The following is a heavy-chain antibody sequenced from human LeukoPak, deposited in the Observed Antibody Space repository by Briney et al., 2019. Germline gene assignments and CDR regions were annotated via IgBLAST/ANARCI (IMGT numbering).Heavy chain of an antibody. CDR2: INHSGST. J-gene: IGHJ5*02. CDR3: ASAGLGLDNRFDP. V-gene: IGHV4-34*01. CDR1: GGSFSGYY. D-gene: IGHD3-16*01. Sequence: PSETLSLTCAVYGGSFSGYYWSWIRQPPGKGLGWIGEINHSGSTNYNPSLKSRVTISVDTSKNQFSLKLSSVTAADPAVYYCASAGLGLDNRFDPWGQGTLVTVSS.